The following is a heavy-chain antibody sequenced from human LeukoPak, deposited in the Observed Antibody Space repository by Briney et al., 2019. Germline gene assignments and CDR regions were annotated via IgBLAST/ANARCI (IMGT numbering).Heavy chain of an antibody. V-gene: IGHV4-34*01. Sequence: SETLSLTCAAYGGSFSGYYWSWIRQPPGKGLEWIGEVNHSGSTNYNPSLKSRVTISVDTSKNQFSLKLSSVTAADTAVYYCARTSQLLSGWFDPWGQGTLVTVSS. J-gene: IGHJ5*02. CDR2: VNHSGST. CDR1: GGSFSGYY. CDR3: ARTSQLLSGWFDP. D-gene: IGHD2-21*02.